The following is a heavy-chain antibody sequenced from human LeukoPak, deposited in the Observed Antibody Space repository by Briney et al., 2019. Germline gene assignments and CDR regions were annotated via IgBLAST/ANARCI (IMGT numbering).Heavy chain of an antibody. CDR2: ISYDGSNK. Sequence: PGRSLRLSCAASGFTFSSYAMHWVRQAPGKGLEWVALISYDGSNKYYADSVKGRFTISRDNSKNTLYLQMNSLRAEDTAVYYCARRAGAYSHPYDYWGQGTLVTVSS. D-gene: IGHD4/OR15-4a*01. CDR1: GFTFSSYA. V-gene: IGHV3-30*14. CDR3: ARRAGAYSHPYDY. J-gene: IGHJ4*02.